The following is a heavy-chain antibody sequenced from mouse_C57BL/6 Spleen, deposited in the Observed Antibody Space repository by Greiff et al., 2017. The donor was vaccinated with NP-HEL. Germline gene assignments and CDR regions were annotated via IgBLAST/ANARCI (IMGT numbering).Heavy chain of an antibody. CDR3: ARDPWFAC. CDR2: ISDGGSYT. V-gene: IGHV5-4*01. J-gene: IGHJ3*01. Sequence: EVKLMESGGGLVKPGGSLKLSCAASGFTFSSYAMSWVRQTPEKRLEWVATISDGGSYTYYPDNVKGRFTISRDNAKNNLYLQMSHLKSEDTAMYYCARDPWFACWGQGTLVTVSA. CDR1: GFTFSSYA.